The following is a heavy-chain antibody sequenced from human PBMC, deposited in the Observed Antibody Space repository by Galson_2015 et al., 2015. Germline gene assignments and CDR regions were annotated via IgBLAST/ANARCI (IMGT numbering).Heavy chain of an antibody. Sequence: SETLSLTCAVSGGSISSSNWWSWVRQPPGKGLEWIGEIYHSGSTNYNPSLKSRVTISEDKSKNQFSLKLSSVTAADTAVYYCARVMVVVVAATPEKDYYNSYGMDVWGQGTTVTVSS. CDR1: GGSISSSNW. CDR3: ARVMVVVVAATPEKDYYNSYGMDV. J-gene: IGHJ6*02. V-gene: IGHV4-4*02. D-gene: IGHD2-15*01. CDR2: IYHSGST.